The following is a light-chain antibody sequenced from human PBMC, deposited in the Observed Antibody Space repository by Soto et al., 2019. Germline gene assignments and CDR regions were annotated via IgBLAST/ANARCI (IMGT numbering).Light chain of an antibody. Sequence: DIQLTQSPSSLSASVVDTFTITFLASQTVSRYLNWYQQKSGTAPKLLIYAASTLHTGVPSRFSGRGSGTDFTLTINNLQREDFADYFCQQTYSNLWTFGQGTKVDI. CDR3: QQTYSNLWT. CDR2: AAS. CDR1: QTVSRY. J-gene: IGKJ1*01. V-gene: IGKV1-39*01.